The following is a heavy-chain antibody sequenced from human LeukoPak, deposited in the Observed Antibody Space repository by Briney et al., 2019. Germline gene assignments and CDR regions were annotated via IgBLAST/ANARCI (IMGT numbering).Heavy chain of an antibody. CDR3: TTVGATTGPDY. J-gene: IGHJ4*02. CDR1: GFNFGNYA. CDR2: IRSKANGGAT. Sequence: GGSLRLSCTAPGFNFGNYATTWVRQAPGKGLEWVGFIRSKANGGATEYAASVKGRITISRDDSKSIAFLQMNSLKTEDTAVYYCTTVGATTGPDYWGQGTLVTVSS. D-gene: IGHD1-26*01. V-gene: IGHV3-49*04.